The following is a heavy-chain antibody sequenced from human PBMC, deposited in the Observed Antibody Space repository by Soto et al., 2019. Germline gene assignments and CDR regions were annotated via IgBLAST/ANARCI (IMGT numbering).Heavy chain of an antibody. J-gene: IGHJ6*02. V-gene: IGHV1-8*01. CDR2: MNPNSGNT. D-gene: IGHD6-6*01. CDR1: GYTFTSYD. Sequence: QVQLVQSGAEVKKPGASVKVSCKASGYTFTSYDINWVRQAAGQGLEWMGWMNPNSGNTDYAQKFQGRVTMTRNTSISTAYIELSSLRSEDTAVYYCARRWLSSSSTFMYYYYGMDVWGQGTTVTVSS. CDR3: ARRWLSSSSTFMYYYYGMDV.